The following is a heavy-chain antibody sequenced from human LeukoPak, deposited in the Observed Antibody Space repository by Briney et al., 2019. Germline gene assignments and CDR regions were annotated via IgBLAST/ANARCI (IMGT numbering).Heavy chain of an antibody. J-gene: IGHJ6*03. Sequence: SVKVSCKASGGTFSSYAISWVRQAPGQGLEWMGGIIPIFDTANYAQKFQGRVTITTDVSTSTAYMELSSLRSEDTAVYYCARIVYDFAGGYYYYMDVWGKGTTVTVSS. D-gene: IGHD5/OR15-5a*01. CDR2: IIPIFDTA. V-gene: IGHV1-69*05. CDR3: ARIVYDFAGGYYYYMDV. CDR1: GGTFSSYA.